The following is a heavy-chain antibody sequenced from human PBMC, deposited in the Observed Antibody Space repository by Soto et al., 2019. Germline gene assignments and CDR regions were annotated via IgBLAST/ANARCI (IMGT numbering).Heavy chain of an antibody. CDR2: VHDSWGS. Sequence: QVPLQESGPGLVKPSETLSLSCTVSGGSISNYYWSWFRQTPGKGLEWIGYVHDSWGSNYNPSLRKRVNISVDTSKRKCTLKLTSVTATATASSSLARQGFGALHGLVDGWGQGTTVTVSS. V-gene: IGHV4-59*08. CDR3: ARQGFGALHGLVDG. J-gene: IGHJ6*02. CDR1: GGSISNYY. D-gene: IGHD3-10*01.